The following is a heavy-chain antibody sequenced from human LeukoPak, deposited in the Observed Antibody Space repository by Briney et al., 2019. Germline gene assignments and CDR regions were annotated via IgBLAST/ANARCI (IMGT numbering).Heavy chain of an antibody. CDR2: MHYSGST. Sequence: SETLSLTCTVSGGSLSSTSYYWGRIRQPPGKGLELIGTMHYSGSTHYNPSLKSRATISVDRSKNQFSLKLSSVTSADTAVYYCARDWDGGYDFNAFDIWGQGTMVTVSS. CDR1: GGSLSSTSYY. D-gene: IGHD5-12*01. J-gene: IGHJ3*02. CDR3: ARDWDGGYDFNAFDI. V-gene: IGHV4-39*07.